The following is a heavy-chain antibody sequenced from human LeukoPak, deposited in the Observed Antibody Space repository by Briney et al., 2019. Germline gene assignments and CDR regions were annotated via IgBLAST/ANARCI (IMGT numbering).Heavy chain of an antibody. CDR1: GGSFSGNY. CDR3: ARVPESVGINYFDS. D-gene: IGHD1-26*01. J-gene: IGHJ4*02. Sequence: PSESLCLSRAVYGGSFSGNYWSWVRQTPGERRGWSGEINHRGDTTYNPSLKSRVTISVDTSKNQFSLKLKSVTAADTAVYYCARVPESVGINYFDSWGQGTQVTVSS. V-gene: IGHV4-34*01. CDR2: INHRGDT.